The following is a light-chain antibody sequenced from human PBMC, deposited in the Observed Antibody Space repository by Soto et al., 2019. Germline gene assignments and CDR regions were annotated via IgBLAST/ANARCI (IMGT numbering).Light chain of an antibody. Sequence: QSVLTQPHSASGTPGQGVTISCSGSTSNIGSNYVYWYQQLPGTAPKLLIYRNNQRPSGVPDRFSGSKSGTSASLAISGLRSDDEADYLCATWDDSLNGFYVFGTGTKVTVL. CDR1: TSNIGSNY. V-gene: IGLV1-47*01. CDR2: RNN. CDR3: ATWDDSLNGFYV. J-gene: IGLJ1*01.